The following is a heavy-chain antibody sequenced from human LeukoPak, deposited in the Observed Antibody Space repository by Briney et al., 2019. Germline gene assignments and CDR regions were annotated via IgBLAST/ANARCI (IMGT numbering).Heavy chain of an antibody. CDR2: IYYSGST. J-gene: IGHJ5*02. V-gene: IGHV4-59*01. Sequence: SETLSLTCTVSGGSISSYYWSWIRQPPGKGLEWIGYIYYSGSTNYNPSLKSRVTISVDTSKNQFSLKLSSVTAADTAVYYCARDAEYDYVWGSYRYIPWFDPWGQGTLVTVSS. D-gene: IGHD3-16*02. CDR1: GGSISSYY. CDR3: ARDAEYDYVWGSYRYIPWFDP.